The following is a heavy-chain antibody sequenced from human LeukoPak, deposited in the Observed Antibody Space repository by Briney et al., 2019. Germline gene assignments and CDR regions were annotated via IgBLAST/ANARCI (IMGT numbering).Heavy chain of an antibody. CDR1: GVSISSYY. Sequence: SETLSLTCTVSGVSISSYYWSWIRQPPGKGLEWIGYIYYSGSTNYNPSLKSRLTISIDTSKNQFSLNLSSVPAADTAVYYCARERGDFVIDYWGQGTLVTVSS. D-gene: IGHD4-17*01. J-gene: IGHJ4*02. V-gene: IGHV4-59*01. CDR2: IYYSGST. CDR3: ARERGDFVIDY.